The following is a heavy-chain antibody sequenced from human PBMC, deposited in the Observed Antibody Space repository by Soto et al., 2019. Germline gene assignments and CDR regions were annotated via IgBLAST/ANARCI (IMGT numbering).Heavy chain of an antibody. CDR3: ARAPSGYFDX. V-gene: IGHV1-69*01. Sequence: ASVKVSCKASGGTFSSYAISWVRQAPGQGLEWMGGIITIFGTANYAQKFQGRVTITADESTSTAYMELSSLRSEETAVYYCARAPSGYFDXWGQGTLVTVSX. D-gene: IGHD3-22*01. CDR1: GGTFSSYA. CDR2: IITIFGTA. J-gene: IGHJ4*02.